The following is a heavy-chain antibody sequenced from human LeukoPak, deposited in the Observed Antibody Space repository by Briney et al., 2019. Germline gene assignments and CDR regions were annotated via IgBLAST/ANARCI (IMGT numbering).Heavy chain of an antibody. CDR3: ARGETSWTLPNDY. V-gene: IGHV3-7*01. CDR2: IKKDGSEK. J-gene: IGHJ4*02. Sequence: GGSLRLSCAASGFTFSSYWMSWVRQAPGKGLEWVANIKKDGSEKYYVDSVKGRFTISRDNAKISLYLQMNSLRAEDTAVYYCARGETSWTLPNDYWGQGTLVTVS. D-gene: IGHD2-2*01. CDR1: GFTFSSYW.